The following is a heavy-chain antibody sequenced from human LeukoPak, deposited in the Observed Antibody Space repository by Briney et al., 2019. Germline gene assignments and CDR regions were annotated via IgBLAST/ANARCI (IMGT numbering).Heavy chain of an antibody. Sequence: GGSLRLSCAASGFTFRDYYMSWIRQAPGKGLEWVSYISSSSSYTNYADSVKGRFTISRDNAKNSLYLQMNSLRAEDTAVYYCARGLESSGWLDFDYWGRGTLVTVSS. CDR1: GFTFRDYY. CDR3: ARGLESSGWLDFDY. V-gene: IGHV3-11*06. D-gene: IGHD6-19*01. J-gene: IGHJ4*02. CDR2: ISSSSSYT.